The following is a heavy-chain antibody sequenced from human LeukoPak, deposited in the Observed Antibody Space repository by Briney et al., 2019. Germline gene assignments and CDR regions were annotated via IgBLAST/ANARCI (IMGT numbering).Heavy chain of an antibody. J-gene: IGHJ4*02. V-gene: IGHV4-34*01. Sequence: PSETLSLTCAVYGGSFSGYYWSWIRQPPGKGLEWIGEINHSGSTNYNPSLKSRVTITVDTSKNQFSLKLSSVTAADTAVYYCARQGDVLLWFGELLGDFDYWGQGTLVTVSS. CDR3: ARQGDVLLWFGELLGDFDY. CDR1: GGSFSGYY. D-gene: IGHD3-10*01. CDR2: INHSGST.